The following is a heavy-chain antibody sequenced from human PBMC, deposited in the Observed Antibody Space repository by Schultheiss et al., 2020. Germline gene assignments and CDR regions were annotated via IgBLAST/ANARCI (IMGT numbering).Heavy chain of an antibody. J-gene: IGHJ4*02. D-gene: IGHD2-15*01. CDR3: ARELGVAPYYFDY. CDR1: GFTFSSYG. Sequence: GGSLRLSCAASGFTFSSYGMHWVRQAPGKGLEWVAVIWYDGSNKYYADSVKGRFTISRDNSKNTLYLQMNSLRAEDTAVYYCARELGVAPYYFDYWGQGTLVTVSS. CDR2: IWYDGSNK. V-gene: IGHV3-33*01.